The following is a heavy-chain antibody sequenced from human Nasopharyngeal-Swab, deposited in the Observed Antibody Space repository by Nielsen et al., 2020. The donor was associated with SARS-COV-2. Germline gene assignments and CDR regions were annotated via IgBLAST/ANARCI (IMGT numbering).Heavy chain of an antibody. CDR1: GYSFTSYW. CDR3: ARPLWSYADHFDY. D-gene: IGHD1-26*01. V-gene: IGHV5-51*01. CDR2: IYPGDSDT. J-gene: IGHJ4*02. Sequence: GESLKISCQGSGYSFTSYWIGWVRQMPGKGLEWMGIIYPGDSDTRYSPSFQGQVTISADKSISTAYLQWSSLKASDTAVYYCARPLWSYADHFDYWGQGTLVTVSS.